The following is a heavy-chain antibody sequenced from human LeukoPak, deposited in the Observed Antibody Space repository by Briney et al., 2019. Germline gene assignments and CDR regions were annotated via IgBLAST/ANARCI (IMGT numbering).Heavy chain of an antibody. D-gene: IGHD6-19*01. V-gene: IGHV3-30*03. J-gene: IGHJ4*02. CDR1: GFTFSSYG. Sequence: GGSLRLSCAASGFTFSSYGMHWVRQAPGKGLEWVAVISYDGSNKYYADSVKGRFTISRDNSKNTLYLQMNSLRAEDTAVYYCARDDVAVAGPLEDWGQGTLVTVSS. CDR2: ISYDGSNK. CDR3: ARDDVAVAGPLED.